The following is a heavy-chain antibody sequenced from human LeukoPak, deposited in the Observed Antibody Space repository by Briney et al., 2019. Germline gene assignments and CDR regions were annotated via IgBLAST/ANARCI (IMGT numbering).Heavy chain of an antibody. CDR1: GGSISSGDYY. Sequence: SQTLSLTCTVSGGSISSGDYYWSWIRQPPGKGLEWIGYIYYSGSTYYNPSLKSRVTISVDTSKNQFSLKLSSVTAADTAVYYCARGRDYGDALGAFDIWRQGTMVTVSS. J-gene: IGHJ3*02. CDR3: ARGRDYGDALGAFDI. D-gene: IGHD4-17*01. V-gene: IGHV4-30-4*08. CDR2: IYYSGST.